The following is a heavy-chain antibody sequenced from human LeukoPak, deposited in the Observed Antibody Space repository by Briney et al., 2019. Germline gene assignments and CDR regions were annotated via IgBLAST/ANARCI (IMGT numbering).Heavy chain of an antibody. Sequence: GRSLRLSCAASGFTFSSYGMHWVRQAPGKGLEWVAVISYDGSNKYYADSVKGRFTISRDNSKNTPYLQMNSLRAEDTAVYYCARNYYDSSGWLWGQGTMVTVSS. J-gene: IGHJ3*01. CDR3: ARNYYDSSGWL. CDR2: ISYDGSNK. V-gene: IGHV3-30*03. D-gene: IGHD3-22*01. CDR1: GFTFSSYG.